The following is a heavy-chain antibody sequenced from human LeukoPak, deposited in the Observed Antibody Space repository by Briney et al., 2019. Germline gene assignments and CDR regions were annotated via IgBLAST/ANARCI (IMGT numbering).Heavy chain of an antibody. J-gene: IGHJ4*02. CDR2: IYYSGST. D-gene: IGHD1-26*01. Sequence: SETLSLTCTVSGGSISSYYWSWIRQPPGKGLEWIGYIYYSGSTNYNPSLKSRVTISVDTSKNQFSLKLSSVTAADTAVYYCARTTIVGAPYGNSEFDYWGQGTLVTVSS. CDR1: GGSISSYY. CDR3: ARTTIVGAPYGNSEFDY. V-gene: IGHV4-59*08.